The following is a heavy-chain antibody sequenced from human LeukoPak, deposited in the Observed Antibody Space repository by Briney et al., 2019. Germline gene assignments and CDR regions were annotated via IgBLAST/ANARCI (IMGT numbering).Heavy chain of an antibody. V-gene: IGHV1-46*01. CDR1: GYTFTSYY. Sequence: ASVKVSCKASGYTFTSYYINWVRQAPGQELEWMGVINPSGGGTSYAQKFQGRVTMTRDTSTSTVYMDLRSLRSEDTAVYFCARDMLAVPSNWFDPWGQGTLVTVSS. D-gene: IGHD2-8*01. CDR2: INPSGGGT. CDR3: ARDMLAVPSNWFDP. J-gene: IGHJ5*02.